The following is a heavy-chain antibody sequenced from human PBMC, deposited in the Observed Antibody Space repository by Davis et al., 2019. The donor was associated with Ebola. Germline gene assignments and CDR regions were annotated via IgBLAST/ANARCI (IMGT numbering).Heavy chain of an antibody. V-gene: IGHV3-30*18. CDR2: ISYDGSNK. CDR1: GFTFSSYG. D-gene: IGHD2-15*01. Sequence: PGGSLRLSCAAPGFTFSSYGMHGVRQAPGKWLEWVAVISYDGSNKYYADSVKGRFTISRDNSKNTLYLQMNSLRAEDTAVYYCAKGSTLQHWGQGTLVTVSS. J-gene: IGHJ1*01. CDR3: AKGSTLQH.